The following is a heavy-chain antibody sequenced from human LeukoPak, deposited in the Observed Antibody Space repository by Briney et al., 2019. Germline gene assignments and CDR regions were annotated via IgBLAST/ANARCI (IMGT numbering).Heavy chain of an antibody. CDR1: GGSISSYY. Sequence: LSLTCTVSGGSISSYYWSWIRQPPGKGLEWVSGISWNSGSIGYADSVKGRFTISRDNAKNSLYLQMNSLRAEDTAVYYCARDWRYCSSTSCYDDYWGQGTLVTVSS. CDR2: ISWNSGSI. V-gene: IGHV3-9*01. J-gene: IGHJ4*02. D-gene: IGHD2-2*01. CDR3: ARDWRYCSSTSCYDDY.